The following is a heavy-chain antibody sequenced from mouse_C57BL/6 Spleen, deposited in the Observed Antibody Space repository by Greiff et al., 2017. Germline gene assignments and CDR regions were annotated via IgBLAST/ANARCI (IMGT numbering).Heavy chain of an antibody. CDR3: ARRVYGSSYGYAMDY. CDR2: ISYSGST. V-gene: IGHV3-8*01. D-gene: IGHD1-1*01. CDR1: GYSITSDY. Sequence: EVKLVESGPGLAKPSQTLSLTCSVTGYSITSDYWHWIRKFPGNKLEYMGYISYSGSTYYNPSLKSRISITRDTSKNQYYLQLNSVTTEDTATYYCARRVYGSSYGYAMDYGGQGTSVTVSS. J-gene: IGHJ4*01.